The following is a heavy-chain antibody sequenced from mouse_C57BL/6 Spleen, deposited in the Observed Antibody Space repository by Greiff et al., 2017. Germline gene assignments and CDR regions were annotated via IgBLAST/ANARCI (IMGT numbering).Heavy chain of an antibody. CDR3: ARVKGSSGYYFDY. D-gene: IGHD3-2*02. V-gene: IGHV5-4*01. CDR1: GFTFSSYA. CDR2: ISDGGSYT. J-gene: IGHJ2*01. Sequence: EVQLVESGGGLVKPGGSLKLSCAASGFTFSSYAMSWVRQTPEKRLEWVATISDGGSYTYYPDNVKGRFTISRDNAKNNLYLQMSHLKSEDTAMYYCARVKGSSGYYFDYWGQGTTLTVSS.